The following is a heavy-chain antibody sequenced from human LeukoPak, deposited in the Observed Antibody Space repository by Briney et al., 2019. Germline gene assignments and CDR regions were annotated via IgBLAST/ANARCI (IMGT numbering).Heavy chain of an antibody. CDR3: ARDGGYDILTGHDAFDI. J-gene: IGHJ3*02. CDR2: IYYSGST. D-gene: IGHD3-9*01. V-gene: IGHV4-59*01. Sequence: KPSETLSLTCTVPGGSISSYYWSWIRQPPGKGLEWIGYIYYSGSTNYNPSLKSRVTISVDTSKNQFSLKLSSVTAADTAVYYCARDGGYDILTGHDAFDIWGQGTMVTVSS. CDR1: GGSISSYY.